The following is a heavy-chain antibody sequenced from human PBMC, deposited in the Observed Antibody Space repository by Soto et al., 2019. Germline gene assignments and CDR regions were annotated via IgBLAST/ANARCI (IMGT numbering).Heavy chain of an antibody. V-gene: IGHV3-23*01. D-gene: IGHD3-16*01. Sequence: PGGSLRHSCAASGLNFVNNGMTWVRQAPGKGLEWVSSISNAGGSTYHADSVKGRFTISRDNSKNTLYLQMNSLRAEDTAVYYCVKGWGAAWYLDYWGQGTLVTSPQ. J-gene: IGHJ4*02. CDR2: ISNAGGST. CDR1: GLNFVNNG. CDR3: VKGWGAAWYLDY.